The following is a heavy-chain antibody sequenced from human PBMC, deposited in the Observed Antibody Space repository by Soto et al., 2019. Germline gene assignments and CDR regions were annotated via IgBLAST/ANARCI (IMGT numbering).Heavy chain of an antibody. CDR3: ARGVEYYDFWSGEETSWWFDP. J-gene: IGHJ5*02. CDR2: IYYSGST. D-gene: IGHD3-3*01. Sequence: SETLSLTCTVSGGSISSYYWSWIRQPPGKGLEWIGYIYYSGSTNYNPSLKSRVTISVDTSKNQFSLKLSSVTAADTAVYYCARGVEYYDFWSGEETSWWFDPWGQGTLVTVSS. V-gene: IGHV4-59*01. CDR1: GGSISSYY.